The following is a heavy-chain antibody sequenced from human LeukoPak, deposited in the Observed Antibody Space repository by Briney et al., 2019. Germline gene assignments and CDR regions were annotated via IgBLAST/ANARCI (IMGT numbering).Heavy chain of an antibody. Sequence: PSETLSLTCTVSGGSISSSSYYWGWIRQPPGKGLERIGSIYYSGSTYYNPSLKSRVTISADTSKNQFSLKLSSVTAADTAVYYCVKRYCSGTSCPFDYWGQGTLVTVSS. D-gene: IGHD2-2*01. V-gene: IGHV4-39*01. CDR3: VKRYCSGTSCPFDY. CDR2: IYYSGST. CDR1: GGSISSSSYY. J-gene: IGHJ4*02.